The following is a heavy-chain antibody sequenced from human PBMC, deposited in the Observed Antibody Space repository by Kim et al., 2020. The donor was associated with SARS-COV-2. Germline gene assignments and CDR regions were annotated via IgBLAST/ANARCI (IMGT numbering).Heavy chain of an antibody. CDR3: ASRVDFWSGLPDY. Sequence: GGSLRLSCAASGFTFSSYSMNWVRQAPGKGLEWVSSISSSSSYIYYADSVKGRFTISRDNAKNSLYLQMNSLRAEDTAVYYCASRVDFWSGLPDYWGQGTLVTVSS. V-gene: IGHV3-21*01. CDR2: ISSSSSYI. CDR1: GFTFSSYS. D-gene: IGHD3-3*01. J-gene: IGHJ4*02.